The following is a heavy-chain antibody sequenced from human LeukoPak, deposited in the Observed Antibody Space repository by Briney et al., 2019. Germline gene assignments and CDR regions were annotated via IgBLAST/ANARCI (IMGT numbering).Heavy chain of an antibody. D-gene: IGHD2-21*01. Sequence: ASVKVSCKASGYTFTVYGISWVRQAPGQGLEWMGWISAYNGNTNYAQKLQGRVTMTTDTSTSTAYMELRSLRSDDTAVYYCAKFLPTHIVVANYYFDYWGQGTLVTVSS. J-gene: IGHJ4*02. CDR2: ISAYNGNT. CDR1: GYTFTVYG. V-gene: IGHV1-18*01. CDR3: AKFLPTHIVVANYYFDY.